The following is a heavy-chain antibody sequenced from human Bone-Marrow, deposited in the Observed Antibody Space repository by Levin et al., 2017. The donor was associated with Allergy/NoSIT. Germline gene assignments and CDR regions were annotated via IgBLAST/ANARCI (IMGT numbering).Heavy chain of an antibody. Sequence: PGESLKISCVASEFSFRNFAMCWVRQAPGKGLEWVSYISGSGDDTSYADSVKGRFTISRDTSKNTLYLQMNSVRADDTAIYYCATDRPASGYLYWGQGTPVTVSS. V-gene: IGHV3-23*01. J-gene: IGHJ4*02. CDR2: ISGSGDDT. CDR1: EFSFRNFA. D-gene: IGHD5-12*01. CDR3: ATDRPASGYLY.